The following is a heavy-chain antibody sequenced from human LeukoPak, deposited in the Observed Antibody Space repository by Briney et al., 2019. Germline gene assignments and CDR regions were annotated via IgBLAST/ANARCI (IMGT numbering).Heavy chain of an antibody. Sequence: ASVKVSCKASGYSFTSYAISWLRQAPGQGLEWMGWISRYNGDTKYAQKVRGRVTMTTDTSTSTAYMDLRNLRSDDTAVYYCARDYIAPYSSGWYPDYWGQGTLVTVSS. V-gene: IGHV1-18*04. CDR1: GYSFTSYA. J-gene: IGHJ4*02. CDR3: ARDYIAPYSSGWYPDY. D-gene: IGHD6-19*01. CDR2: ISRYNGDT.